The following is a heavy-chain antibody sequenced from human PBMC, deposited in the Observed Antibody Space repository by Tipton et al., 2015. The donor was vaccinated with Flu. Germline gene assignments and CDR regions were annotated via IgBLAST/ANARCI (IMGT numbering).Heavy chain of an antibody. CDR1: GFTFSSYE. Sequence: LRLSCAASGFTFSSYEMNWVRQAPGKGPEWIGSIYYSGSTYYNPSLKSRVTISVDTSKNQFSLKLSSVTAADTAVYYCARGSRTYGSRVGYYFDYWGQGTLVTVSS. J-gene: IGHJ4*02. CDR3: ARGSRTYGSRVGYYFDY. V-gene: IGHV4-39*07. CDR2: IYYSGST. D-gene: IGHD3-10*01.